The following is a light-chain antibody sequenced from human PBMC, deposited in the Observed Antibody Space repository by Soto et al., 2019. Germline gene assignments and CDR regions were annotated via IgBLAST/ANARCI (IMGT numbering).Light chain of an antibody. J-gene: IGLJ2*01. CDR2: EVT. CDR1: SSDVGAYNY. CDR3: SSYTSLSTLVV. Sequence: QSALTQPASVSGSPGQSITVSCTGSSSDVGAYNYVSWYQQHPGNAPRLMIYEVTNRPSGVSNRFSGSKSGNTASLTISGLRAEDEDDYYCSSYTSLSTLVVFGGGTKLTVL. V-gene: IGLV2-14*01.